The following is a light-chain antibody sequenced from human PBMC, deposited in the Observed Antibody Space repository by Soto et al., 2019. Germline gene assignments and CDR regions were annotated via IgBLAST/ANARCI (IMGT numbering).Light chain of an antibody. CDR3: SSYVGTKSYV. CDR2: EVN. V-gene: IGLV2-8*01. J-gene: IGLJ1*01. CDR1: SSDVGGYNY. Sequence: QSALTQPPSASGSPGQSVTISCTGTSSDVGGYNYVSWYQQYPGKAPQLVIYEVNKRPSGVPVRFSGSKSGNTASLTVFGLQAEYEADYYCSSYVGTKSYVFGTGTKLTVL.